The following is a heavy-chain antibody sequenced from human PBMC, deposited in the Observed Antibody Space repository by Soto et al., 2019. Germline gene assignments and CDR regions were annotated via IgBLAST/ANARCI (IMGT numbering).Heavy chain of an antibody. CDR3: ARSYGLLWFGELLQEGDFDY. CDR2: ISAYNGNT. D-gene: IGHD3-10*01. CDR1: GYTFTSYG. Sequence: ASVKVSCKASGYTFTSYGISWVRQAPGQGLEWMGWISAYNGNTNYAQKLQGRVTMTTDTSTSKAYMELRSLRSDDTAVYYCARSYGLLWFGELLQEGDFDYWGQGTLVTVSS. V-gene: IGHV1-18*01. J-gene: IGHJ4*02.